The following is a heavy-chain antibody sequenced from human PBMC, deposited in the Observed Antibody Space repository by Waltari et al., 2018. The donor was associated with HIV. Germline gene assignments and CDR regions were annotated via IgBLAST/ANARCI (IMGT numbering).Heavy chain of an antibody. D-gene: IGHD3-22*01. CDR2: IDWDDDK. V-gene: IGHV2-70*15. CDR1: GFSLSTSGMC. Sequence: QVTLRESGPALVKPTQTLTLTCTFSGFSLSTSGMCVSWIRQPPGKALEWLARIDWDDDKYYSTSLKTRLTISKDTSKNQVVLTMTNMDPVDTATYYCARIELLSYYYDSRSTTDAFDIWGQGTMVTVSS. J-gene: IGHJ3*02. CDR3: ARIELLSYYYDSRSTTDAFDI.